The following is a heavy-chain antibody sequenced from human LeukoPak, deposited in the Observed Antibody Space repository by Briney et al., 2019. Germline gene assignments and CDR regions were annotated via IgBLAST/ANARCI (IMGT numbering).Heavy chain of an antibody. CDR2: INPNGGST. D-gene: IGHD1-1*01. Sequence: AASVKVSCKASGYTFTSYYMHWVRQAPGQGLKWMGIINPNGGSTTYAQKFQGRVTMTRETSTSTVYMELSSLRSEDTAVYYCAILRYNWNNLDPWGQGTLVTVSS. CDR1: GYTFTSYY. CDR3: AILRYNWNNLDP. J-gene: IGHJ5*02. V-gene: IGHV1-46*01.